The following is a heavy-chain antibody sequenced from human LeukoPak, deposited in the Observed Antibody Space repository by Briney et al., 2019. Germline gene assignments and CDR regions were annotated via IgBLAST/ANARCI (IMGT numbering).Heavy chain of an antibody. Sequence: SETLSLTCTVSGGSISSYYWSWIRQPPGKGLEWIGYIYYSGSTNYNPSLKSRVTISVDTSKNQFSLKLSSVTAADTAVYYCARLRQYYYYDSSGYSSNWFDPWGQGTLVTVSP. D-gene: IGHD3-22*01. CDR1: GGSISSYY. J-gene: IGHJ5*02. CDR2: IYYSGST. CDR3: ARLRQYYYYDSSGYSSNWFDP. V-gene: IGHV4-59*08.